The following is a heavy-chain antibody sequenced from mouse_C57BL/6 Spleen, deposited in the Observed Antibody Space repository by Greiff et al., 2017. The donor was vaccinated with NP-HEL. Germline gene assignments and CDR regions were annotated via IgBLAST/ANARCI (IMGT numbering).Heavy chain of an antibody. Sequence: EVMLVESGGGLVKPGGSLKLSCAASGFTFSSYAMSWVRQTPEKRLEWVATISDGGSYTYYPDNVKGRFTISRDNAKNNLYLQMSHLKSEDTAMYYCARDRGSQFAYWGQGTLVTVSA. CDR3: ARDRGSQFAY. V-gene: IGHV5-4*01. CDR2: ISDGGSYT. J-gene: IGHJ3*01. CDR1: GFTFSSYA. D-gene: IGHD1-1*01.